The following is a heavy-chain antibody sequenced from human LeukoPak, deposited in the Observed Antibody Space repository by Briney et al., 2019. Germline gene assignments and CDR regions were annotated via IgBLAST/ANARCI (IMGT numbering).Heavy chain of an antibody. CDR1: GGXISSAY. CDR2: ISISGST. Sequence: SETLSLTCTVSGGXISSAYCSWIRQPAGKGLEWIGRISISGSTNYNPSLKSRVTMSVDTSQNQFSLKLSSVTAADTAVYYCARDVSWFDPWGQGTLVTVSS. CDR3: ARDVSWFDP. V-gene: IGHV4-4*07. J-gene: IGHJ5*02.